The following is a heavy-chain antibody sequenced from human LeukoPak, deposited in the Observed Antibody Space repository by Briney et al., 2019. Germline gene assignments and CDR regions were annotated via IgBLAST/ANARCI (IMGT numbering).Heavy chain of an antibody. D-gene: IGHD2-15*01. J-gene: IGHJ4*02. CDR1: GVTFSSYS. V-gene: IGHV3-21*01. Sequence: GGSLRLSCAASGVTFSSYSMNWGRQGPGPGLEWVSSSSSSSSYIYYADSVKGRFTISRDNAKNSLYLQMNSLRAEDTAVYYCARGYCSGCSCYGQYYFDYWGQGTLVTVSS. CDR3: ARGYCSGCSCYGQYYFDY. CDR2: SSSSSSYI.